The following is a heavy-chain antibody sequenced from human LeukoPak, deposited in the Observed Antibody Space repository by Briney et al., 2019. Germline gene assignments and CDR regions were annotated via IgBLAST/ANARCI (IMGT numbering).Heavy chain of an antibody. CDR2: MNPNSGNT. CDR1: GYTFTSYD. D-gene: IGHD2-21*02. Sequence: ASVKVSCKASGYTFTSYDINWVRQATGQGLEWMGWMNPNSGNTGYAQKFQGRVTMTRNTSISTAYMELSSLRSEDTAVYYCARGYCGGDCSNENNFDYWGQGTLVTVSS. V-gene: IGHV1-8*01. J-gene: IGHJ4*02. CDR3: ARGYCGGDCSNENNFDY.